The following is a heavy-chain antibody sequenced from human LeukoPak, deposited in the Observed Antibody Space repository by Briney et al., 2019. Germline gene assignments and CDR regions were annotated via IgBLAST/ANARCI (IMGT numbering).Heavy chain of an antibody. CDR1: GGSISSYY. Sequence: ASETLSLTCTVSGGSISSYYWSWIRQPPGKGLEWIGYIYYSGSTNYNPSLKSRVTISVDTSKSQFSLKLSSVTAADTAVYYCARDLHDAFDIWGQGTMVTVSS. V-gene: IGHV4-59*01. J-gene: IGHJ3*02. CDR3: ARDLHDAFDI. CDR2: IYYSGST.